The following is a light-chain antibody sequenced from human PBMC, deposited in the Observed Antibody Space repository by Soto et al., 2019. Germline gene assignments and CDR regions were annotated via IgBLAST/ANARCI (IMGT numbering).Light chain of an antibody. J-gene: IGKJ5*01. Sequence: DIQMTQSPSTLSASVGDRVTITCRASQSVTTSLAWYQQKPGQAPKLLIFQMSTLANGVPSRFSGSGSGTDFTLTISSLQPEDFATYYCQQSYRTPITFGQGTRLEIK. V-gene: IGKV1-5*03. CDR2: QMS. CDR3: QQSYRTPIT. CDR1: QSVTTS.